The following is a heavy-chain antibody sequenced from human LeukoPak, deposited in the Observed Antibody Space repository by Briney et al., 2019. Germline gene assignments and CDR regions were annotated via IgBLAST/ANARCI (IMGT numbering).Heavy chain of an antibody. Sequence: GGSLRLSCEAPGFTFRSYAMVWVRQAPGKGLEYISYISGIGTTMYHADSVKGRFTISRDNAKNSVFLQMNSLRIEDTAVYYCARDVSYTSGNFDYWGQGTLVTVSS. CDR1: GFTFRSYA. CDR3: ARDVSYTSGNFDY. J-gene: IGHJ4*02. V-gene: IGHV3-48*03. CDR2: ISGIGTTM. D-gene: IGHD6-19*01.